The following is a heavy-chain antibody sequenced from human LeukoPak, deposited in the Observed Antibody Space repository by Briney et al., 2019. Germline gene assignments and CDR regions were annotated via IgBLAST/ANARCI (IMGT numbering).Heavy chain of an antibody. CDR2: INTNTGNP. J-gene: IGHJ4*02. Sequence: GASVKVSCKASGYTFTSYAMNWVRQAPGQGLEWMGWINTNTGNPTYAQGFTGRFVFSLDTSVSTAYLQISSLKAEDTAVYYCAIMSLMVRGVIIEGGDYWGQGTLVTVSS. CDR1: GYTFTSYA. V-gene: IGHV7-4-1*02. CDR3: AIMSLMVRGVIIEGGDY. D-gene: IGHD3-10*01.